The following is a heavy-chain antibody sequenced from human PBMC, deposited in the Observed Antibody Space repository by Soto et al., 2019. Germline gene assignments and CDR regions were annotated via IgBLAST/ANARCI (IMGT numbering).Heavy chain of an antibody. Sequence: ASVKVSCKASGYTFTSYGISWVRQAPGQGLEWMRWISAYNGNKKYAQKLQGRVTMTTDTSTSTAYMELRSLRSDDTAVYYCARGVTPYYFDYWGQGTLVTVSS. CDR1: GYTFTSYG. J-gene: IGHJ4*02. CDR3: ARGVTPYYFDY. V-gene: IGHV1-18*01. CDR2: ISAYNGNK. D-gene: IGHD4-4*01.